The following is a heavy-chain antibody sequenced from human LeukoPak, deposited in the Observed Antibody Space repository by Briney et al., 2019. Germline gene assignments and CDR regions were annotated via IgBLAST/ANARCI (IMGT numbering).Heavy chain of an antibody. Sequence: ASVKVSCKASGYTFTAYYMHWVRQAPAQGFEWMGWMNPSNGGTKNAQKSQGRVTMTRDTPISTAYMELSRLRSDDTAVYYCTTLLSASLPSIKKFYWGEGTRVTVSS. V-gene: IGHV1-2*02. CDR2: MNPSNGGT. D-gene: IGHD3-10*01. J-gene: IGHJ4*02. CDR1: GYTFTAYY. CDR3: TTLLSASLPSIKKFY.